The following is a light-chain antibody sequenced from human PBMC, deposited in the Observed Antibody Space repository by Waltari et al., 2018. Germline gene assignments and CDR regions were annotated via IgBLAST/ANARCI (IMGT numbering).Light chain of an antibody. Sequence: EIVMTQSPAPLCVSAGETAIPSRRASQSVGGNFAWYQQKPGQAPRLLIYAASTRATGIPGRFSGSGSGTEFTLTISSLQSEDFAIYYCQQYNNWPPQDAFGQGTKLEIK. V-gene: IGKV3-15*01. J-gene: IGKJ2*01. CDR1: QSVGGN. CDR2: AAS. CDR3: QQYNNWPPQDA.